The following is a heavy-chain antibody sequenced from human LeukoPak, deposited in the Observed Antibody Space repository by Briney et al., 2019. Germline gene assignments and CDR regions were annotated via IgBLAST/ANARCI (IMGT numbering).Heavy chain of an antibody. J-gene: IGHJ4*02. CDR1: GYTFTRYG. CDR2: ISAYNGNT. Sequence: ASVKVSCKASGYTFTRYGISWVRQAPGQGLEWMGWISAYNGNTNYAQKLQGRVTMTTDTSTSTAYMELRSLRSDDTAVYYCARLTMVRGVLCDFDYWGQGTLVTVSS. V-gene: IGHV1-18*01. D-gene: IGHD3-10*01. CDR3: ARLTMVRGVLCDFDY.